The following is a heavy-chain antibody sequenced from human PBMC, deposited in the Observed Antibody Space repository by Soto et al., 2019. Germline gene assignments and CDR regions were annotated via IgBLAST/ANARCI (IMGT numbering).Heavy chain of an antibody. V-gene: IGHV4-39*01. CDR3: ATTRGLAVGGSFDY. CDR2: IYYSGNT. CDR1: GGSISSGYYY. J-gene: IGHJ4*02. D-gene: IGHD3-10*01. Sequence: PSETLSLTCSVSGGSISSGYYYWSWIRQPPGKGLEWIGNIYYSGNTYHNPSLRSRITIAVDTSKNQFSLKLNSVAAADTAFYYCATTRGLAVGGSFDYWGQGMLVTVSS.